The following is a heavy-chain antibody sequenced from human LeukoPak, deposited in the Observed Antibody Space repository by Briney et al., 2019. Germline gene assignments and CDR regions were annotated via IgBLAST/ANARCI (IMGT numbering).Heavy chain of an antibody. V-gene: IGHV3-11*04. CDR2: IDPSGDTI. J-gene: IGHJ4*02. D-gene: IGHD6-13*01. CDR1: GFTFSDYY. Sequence: PGGSLRLSCVASGFTFSDYYMSWIRQSPEKGLERVSYIDPSGDTIYYADSVKGRFTTSRDNAKNSLYLRMNALRAEDTAVYSCARYRGHSTTWPYLFDYWGQGTLVTVSS. CDR3: ARYRGHSTTWPYLFDY.